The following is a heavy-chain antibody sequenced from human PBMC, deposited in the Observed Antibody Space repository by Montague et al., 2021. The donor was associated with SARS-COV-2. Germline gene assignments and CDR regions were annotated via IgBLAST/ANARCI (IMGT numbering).Heavy chain of an antibody. Sequence: SETLSLTCAVNSGSLRNYYWSWIRQPPGKGLEWIGEIRLPGDTNYDPSLKGRVTISLDTSNNHVSLNLNSVTTADTAVYFCARAGSQRFFEFWGRGTLVTVSS. CDR1: SGSLRNYY. J-gene: IGHJ2*01. CDR3: ARAGSQRFFEF. D-gene: IGHD1-1*01. V-gene: IGHV4-34*01. CDR2: IRLPGDT.